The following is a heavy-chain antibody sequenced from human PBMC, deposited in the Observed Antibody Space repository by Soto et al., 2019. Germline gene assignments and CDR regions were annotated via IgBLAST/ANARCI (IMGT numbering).Heavy chain of an antibody. J-gene: IGHJ4*02. CDR2: ISSSGTTM. Sequence: PGGSLRLSCAASGFRFSDHYMTWIRQAPGKGLEWVSKISSSGTTMYYADSVKGRFTVSRDNAKNSLYLEMNSLRAEDTAVYYCAGDPYYYGSAFWGQGTLVTVSS. CDR3: AGDPYYYGSAF. V-gene: IGHV3-11*01. CDR1: GFRFSDHY. D-gene: IGHD3-10*01.